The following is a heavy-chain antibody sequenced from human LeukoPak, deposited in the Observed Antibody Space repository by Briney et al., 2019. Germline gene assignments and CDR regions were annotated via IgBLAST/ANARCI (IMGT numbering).Heavy chain of an antibody. CDR1: GFTFDDHA. V-gene: IGHV3-9*01. CDR2: VFWNGVDK. J-gene: IGHJ6*02. CDR3: SKDISAGGLDV. D-gene: IGHD3-16*02. Sequence: GGSLRLSCAASGFTFDDHAMHWDRHTPGKGLEWVAGVFWNGVDKGYADSVKGRFTIFRDNAKNSMYLQMNSLRIEDTALYYCSKDISAGGLDVWGPGTPVTVSS.